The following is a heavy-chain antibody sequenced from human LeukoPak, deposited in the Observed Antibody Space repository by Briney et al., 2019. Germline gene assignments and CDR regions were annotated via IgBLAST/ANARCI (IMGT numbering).Heavy chain of an antibody. V-gene: IGHV3-11*01. Sequence: PGGSLRLSCAASGFTFRDYYMSWIRQAPGKGLEWVSYISSGGSTIYYADSVKGRFTISRDNAKNSLYLQMNSLRAEDTAVYYCARHLVVATYDYWGQGTLVTVSS. CDR2: ISSGGSTI. D-gene: IGHD2-21*01. J-gene: IGHJ4*02. CDR1: GFTFRDYY. CDR3: ARHLVVATYDY.